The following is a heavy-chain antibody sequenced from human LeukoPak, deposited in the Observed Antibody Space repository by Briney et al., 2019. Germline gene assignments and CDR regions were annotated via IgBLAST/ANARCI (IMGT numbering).Heavy chain of an antibody. V-gene: IGHV4-4*07. D-gene: IGHD3-3*02. CDR2: IDTSGNT. CDR1: GGSISNYY. CDR3: ARAFYPGYYSYMAV. J-gene: IGHJ6*03. Sequence: SETLSLTCTVSGGSISNYYWSWIRQPAGKGLEWIGRIDTSGNTNYNPSLKSRVTMSLDTSKNQFSLKLSSVTAADTAVYYCARAFYPGYYSYMAVWGKGTTVTVSS.